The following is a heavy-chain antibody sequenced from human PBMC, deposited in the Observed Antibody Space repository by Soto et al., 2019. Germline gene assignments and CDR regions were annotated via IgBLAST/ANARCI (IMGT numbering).Heavy chain of an antibody. V-gene: IGHV3-33*01. Sequence: QVQLVESGGGVVQPGRSLRLSCAASGFTFSSYGMHWVRQAPGKGLEWVAVIWYDGSNKYYADSVKGRFTISRDNSKNTLYLQMNSLRAEDTAVYYCARGEDIVVVPAALPSDAFDIWGQGTMATVSS. CDR1: GFTFSSYG. D-gene: IGHD2-2*01. CDR2: IWYDGSNK. CDR3: ARGEDIVVVPAALPSDAFDI. J-gene: IGHJ3*02.